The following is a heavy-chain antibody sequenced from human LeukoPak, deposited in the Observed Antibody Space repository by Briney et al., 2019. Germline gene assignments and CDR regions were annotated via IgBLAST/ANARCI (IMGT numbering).Heavy chain of an antibody. CDR3: AKEGVDCSSTNCYTRYYYYYMDV. D-gene: IGHD2-2*02. CDR1: GFTFSNYV. Sequence: GGSLRLSCAASGFTFSNYVMIWVRQAPRRGLEWVSTITGSGANTYYADSVTGRFTISRDNSKNTLFLQMNSLRAEDTAVYYCAKEGVDCSSTNCYTRYYYYYMDVWGKGTTVTVSS. J-gene: IGHJ6*03. CDR2: ITGSGANT. V-gene: IGHV3-23*01.